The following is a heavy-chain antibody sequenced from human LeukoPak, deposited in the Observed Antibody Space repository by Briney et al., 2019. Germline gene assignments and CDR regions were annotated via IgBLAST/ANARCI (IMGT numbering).Heavy chain of an antibody. Sequence: GGSLRLSCAASGFIFTNYFRSWVRQAPGQGLEWVASIRHDGSGKYYVDSVRGRFTISRDNTMNSLYLQMSSLRADDTAVYYCAADRGWRTSGYYLYYFEYWGQGTLVTFSS. CDR3: AADRGWRTSGYYLYYFEY. V-gene: IGHV3-7*01. J-gene: IGHJ4*02. CDR2: IRHDGSGK. D-gene: IGHD3-3*01. CDR1: GFIFTNYF.